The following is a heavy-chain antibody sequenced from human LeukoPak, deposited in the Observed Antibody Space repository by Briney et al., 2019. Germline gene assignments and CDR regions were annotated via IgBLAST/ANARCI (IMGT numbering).Heavy chain of an antibody. V-gene: IGHV4-59*01. D-gene: IGHD3-3*01. Sequence: SETLSLTCTVSGGSISSYYWSWIRQPPGKGLEWIGYIYYSGSTNYNPSLKSRVTISVDTSKNQSSLKLSSVTAADTAVYYCARAFGVVTTQNWFDPWGQGTLVTVSS. CDR1: GGSISSYY. CDR2: IYYSGST. J-gene: IGHJ5*02. CDR3: ARAFGVVTTQNWFDP.